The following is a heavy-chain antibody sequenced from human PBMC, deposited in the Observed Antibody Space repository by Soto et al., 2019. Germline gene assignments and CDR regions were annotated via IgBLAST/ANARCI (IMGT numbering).Heavy chain of an antibody. CDR1: GFTFSSYE. J-gene: IGHJ3*02. V-gene: IGHV3-48*03. Sequence: EVQLVESGGGLVQPGGSLRLSCAASGFTFSSYEMNWVRQAPGKGLEWVSYISSSGSTIYYADSVKGRFTISRDNAKNSLYLQMNSLRAEDTAVYYCASDSRKTSSLVKRRYSGSPPDIWGQGTMVTVSS. D-gene: IGHD1-26*01. CDR3: ASDSRKTSSLVKRRYSGSPPDI. CDR2: ISSSGSTI.